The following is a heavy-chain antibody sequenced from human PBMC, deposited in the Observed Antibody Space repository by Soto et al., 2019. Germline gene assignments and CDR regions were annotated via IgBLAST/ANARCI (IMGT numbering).Heavy chain of an antibody. Sequence: QVQLVQSGAEVKKPGSSVKVSCKASGGTFSSYTISWVRQAPGQGLEWMGRIIPILGIANYAQKFQGRVTSTADKSTSTADMELSSLRSEDTAVYYCAREREGDGYRLLDYWGQGTLVTVSS. CDR3: AREREGDGYRLLDY. CDR2: IIPILGIA. CDR1: GGTFSSYT. D-gene: IGHD5-12*01. V-gene: IGHV1-69*08. J-gene: IGHJ4*02.